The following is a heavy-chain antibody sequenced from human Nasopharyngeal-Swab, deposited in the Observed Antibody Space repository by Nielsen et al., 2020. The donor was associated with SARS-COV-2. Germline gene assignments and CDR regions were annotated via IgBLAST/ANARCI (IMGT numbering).Heavy chain of an antibody. V-gene: IGHV4-39*01. CDR3: ARNNPGSLVNYYYYMDV. Sequence: RQAPGKGLEWIGSIYHSGSNYYNASLKSRVIISVDTSKNQFSLKLSYVTAADTAVYYCARNNPGSLVNYYYYMDVWGKGTTVTVSS. D-gene: IGHD3-16*01. J-gene: IGHJ6*03. CDR2: IYHSGSN.